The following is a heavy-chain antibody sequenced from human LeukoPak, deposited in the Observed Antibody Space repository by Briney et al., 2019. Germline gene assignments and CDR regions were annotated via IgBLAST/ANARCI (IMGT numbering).Heavy chain of an antibody. Sequence: GGSLRLSCAASGFTFSSYSMNWVRQAPGKGLEWVSVIYLGGTTYYSDSVKGRFSISRDNSKNTVYLQINSLRAEDTAVYFCARGRYGDYLFAYGGQEPLGTVSS. CDR2: IYLGGTT. CDR1: GFTFSSYS. CDR3: ARGRYGDYLFAY. D-gene: IGHD4-17*01. V-gene: IGHV3-66*01. J-gene: IGHJ4*02.